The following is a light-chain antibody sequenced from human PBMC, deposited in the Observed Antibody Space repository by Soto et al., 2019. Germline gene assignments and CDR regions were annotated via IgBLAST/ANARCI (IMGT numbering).Light chain of an antibody. CDR3: QQSYSTPIT. CDR1: QGISSW. V-gene: IGKV1-39*01. Sequence: DIQMTQSPSTLSASVGDTVTVTCRASQGISSWLAWYQQKPGKAPKLLIYAASSLQSGVPSRFSGSGSGTDFTLTINSLQPEDFATYYCQQSYSTPITFGQGTRLEIK. CDR2: AAS. J-gene: IGKJ5*01.